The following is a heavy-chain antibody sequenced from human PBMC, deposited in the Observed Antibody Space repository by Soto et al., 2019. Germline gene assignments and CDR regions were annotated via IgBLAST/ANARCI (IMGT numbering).Heavy chain of an antibody. CDR1: GGSFGTYA. J-gene: IGHJ6*02. Sequence: QVQLVQSGAEVKKPGSSVKVSCKASGGSFGTYAVSWVRQAPGQGLEWMGAIIPNFGSTNYAQKFQGRLTTTADESTSTAYMELSRLKSEDTAVYYCAREDSSPFYYGVDVWGQGTTVTVSS. CDR2: IIPNFGST. CDR3: AREDSSPFYYGVDV. D-gene: IGHD2-2*01. V-gene: IGHV1-69*01.